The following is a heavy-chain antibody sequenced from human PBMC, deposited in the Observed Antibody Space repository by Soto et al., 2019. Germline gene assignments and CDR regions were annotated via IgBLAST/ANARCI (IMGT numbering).Heavy chain of an antibody. V-gene: IGHV1-8*01. Sequence: QVQLVQSGAEVKKPGASVKVSCKASGYTFTSYDINWVREATGQGLEWTGWMNPNSGNTGYAQKFQGRVTMTRNTSISTAYMELSSLRSEDTAVYYCARDNWNRERYYYYGMDVWGQGTTVTVSS. J-gene: IGHJ6*02. CDR3: ARDNWNRERYYYYGMDV. D-gene: IGHD1-20*01. CDR1: GYTFTSYD. CDR2: MNPNSGNT.